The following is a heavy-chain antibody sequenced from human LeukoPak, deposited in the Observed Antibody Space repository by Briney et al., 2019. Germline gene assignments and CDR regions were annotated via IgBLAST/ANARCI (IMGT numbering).Heavy chain of an antibody. J-gene: IGHJ5*02. D-gene: IGHD3-22*01. CDR1: GFTFSGYS. CDR2: ISSSSSYI. V-gene: IGHV3-21*01. Sequence: GGSLRLSCAASGFTFSGYSMNWVRQAPGKGLEWVSSISSSSSYIYYADSVKGRFTISRDNAKNSLYLQMNSLRAEDTAVYYCARDYRREYYYDSSGYYISWGQGTLVTVSS. CDR3: ARDYRREYYYDSSGYYIS.